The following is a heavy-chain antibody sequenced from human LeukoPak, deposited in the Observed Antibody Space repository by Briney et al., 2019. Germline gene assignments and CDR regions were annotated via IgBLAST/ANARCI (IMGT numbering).Heavy chain of an antibody. V-gene: IGHV4-34*01. CDR2: VNYSGSS. CDR3: ARLPSKNYYFSRTYYKPPPYFHYYYMDV. J-gene: IGHJ6*03. CDR1: GGSFNNYY. Sequence: SETLSLTCAVYGGSFNNYYWGWIRQPPGKGLEWIGEVNYSGSSNYNPSLKSRVTISVDTSKNQFSLKLTSVIAADTAVYYCARLPSKNYYFSRTYYKPPPYFHYYYMDVWGKGTTVTISS. D-gene: IGHD3-10*01.